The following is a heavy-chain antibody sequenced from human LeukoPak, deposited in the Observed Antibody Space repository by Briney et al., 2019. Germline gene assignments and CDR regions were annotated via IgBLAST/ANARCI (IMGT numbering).Heavy chain of an antibody. CDR3: ARGPPCDY. V-gene: IGHV3-21*06. J-gene: IGHJ4*02. CDR2: IIPSSGSI. Sequence: PGGSLRLSCAASGFTFRSYTMNWVRQAPGKGLEWVSSIIPSSGSIYYADSVKGRFTVPRDNAKNSLYLQMSSLRAEDTAMYYCARGPPCDYWGQGTLVTVSS. CDR1: GFTFRSYT.